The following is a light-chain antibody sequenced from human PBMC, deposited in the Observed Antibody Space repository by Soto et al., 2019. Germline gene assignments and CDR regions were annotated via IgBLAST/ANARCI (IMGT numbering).Light chain of an antibody. V-gene: IGKV3D-20*02. Sequence: EIVLTQSPGTLSLSPVERATLSCRASQSVSNNYLAWYQQKPGQAPRLLIYSASNRATGIPDRFSGSGSGTDFTLTISRLEPEDFAVYYCQQRSNLITFGQGTRLEIK. CDR3: QQRSNLIT. CDR2: SAS. CDR1: QSVSNNY. J-gene: IGKJ5*01.